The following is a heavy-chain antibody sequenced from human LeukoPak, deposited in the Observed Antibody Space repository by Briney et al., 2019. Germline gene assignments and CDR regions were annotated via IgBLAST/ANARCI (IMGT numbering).Heavy chain of an antibody. CDR3: ARAPIVGATPYYYGMDV. V-gene: IGHV3-66*01. CDR2: IYSGGST. Sequence: GGSLRLSCAASGFTVSSNYMSWVRQAPGKGLEWVSVIYSGGSTYYADSVKGRFTISRDNSKDTLYLQMNSLRAEDTAVYYCARAPIVGATPYYYGMDVWGQGTTVTVSS. CDR1: GFTVSSNY. J-gene: IGHJ6*02. D-gene: IGHD1-26*01.